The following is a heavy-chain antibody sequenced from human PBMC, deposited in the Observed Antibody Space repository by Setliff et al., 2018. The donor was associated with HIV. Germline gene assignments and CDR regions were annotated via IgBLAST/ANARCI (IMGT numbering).Heavy chain of an antibody. J-gene: IGHJ4*02. CDR2: FYTSGST. Sequence: SETLSLTCTVSGGSINTYYWSWIRQPAGKGLEWIGRFYTSGSTNYNPSLKSRVTMSVDTSKNQFSLKLSSVTAADTAVYYCARDXLTYYFDYWGQGILVTVSS. CDR3: ARDXLTYYFDY. CDR1: GGSINTYY. V-gene: IGHV4-4*07.